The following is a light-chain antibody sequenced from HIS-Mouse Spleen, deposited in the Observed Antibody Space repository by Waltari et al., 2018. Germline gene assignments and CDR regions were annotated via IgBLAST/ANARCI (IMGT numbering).Light chain of an antibody. Sequence: EIVMTQSPATLSVSPGERATLSCRASQSVSSNLAWYQQKPGQAPRPLIYGASTRATGIPARFRGSGSGTEFTLTISSLQSEDFAVYYCQHYNNWPPYGSPYTFGQGTKLEIK. CDR2: GAS. J-gene: IGKJ2*01. CDR1: QSVSSN. V-gene: IGKV3-15*01. CDR3: QHYNNWPPYGSPYT.